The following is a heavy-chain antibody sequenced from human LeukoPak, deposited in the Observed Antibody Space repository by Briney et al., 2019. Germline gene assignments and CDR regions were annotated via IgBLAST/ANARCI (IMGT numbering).Heavy chain of an antibody. J-gene: IGHJ4*02. CDR2: ISGSGGST. Sequence: GGSLRLSCAASGLTLSSYAMSWVRQAPGKGLEWVAAISGSGGSTYYADSVKGRFTISRDNSKNTLYLQMNSLRAEDTAVYYCASSTHITMVRGVIISFDYWGQGTLVTVSS. V-gene: IGHV3-23*01. CDR1: GLTLSSYA. D-gene: IGHD3-10*01. CDR3: ASSTHITMVRGVIISFDY.